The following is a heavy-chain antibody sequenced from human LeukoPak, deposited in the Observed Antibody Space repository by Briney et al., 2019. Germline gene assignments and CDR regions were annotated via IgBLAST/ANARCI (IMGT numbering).Heavy chain of an antibody. Sequence: GGSLRLSCAASGLTFTNFKMNWVRQAPGKTLEWVSSIDSSGSTIYYGDSVKGRFTISRDNAKNSLDLQMDSLRAEDTAVYYCATGSLPGGFDHWGQGTLVTVSS. J-gene: IGHJ4*02. CDR2: IDSSGSTI. D-gene: IGHD1-14*01. CDR1: GLTFTNFK. CDR3: ATGSLPGGFDH. V-gene: IGHV3-48*03.